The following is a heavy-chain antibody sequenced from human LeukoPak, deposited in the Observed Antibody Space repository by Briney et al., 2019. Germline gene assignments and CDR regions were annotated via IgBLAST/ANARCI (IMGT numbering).Heavy chain of an antibody. V-gene: IGHV4-59*01. CDR2: IYYSGST. CDR3: ARVRYYDILTGYYYFDY. J-gene: IGHJ4*02. Sequence: SETLSLTCTVSGGSISSYYWSWIRQPPGKGLEWIGYIYYSGSTNYNPSLKSRVTISVDTSKNQFSLKLSSVTAADTAVYYCARVRYYDILTGYYYFDYWGQGTLVTVSS. CDR1: GGSISSYY. D-gene: IGHD3-9*01.